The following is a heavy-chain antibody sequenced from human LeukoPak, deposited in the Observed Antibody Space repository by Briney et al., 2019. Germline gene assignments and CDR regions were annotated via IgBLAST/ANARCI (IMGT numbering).Heavy chain of an antibody. CDR1: GYSFTDYI. Sequence: ASVKVSCKASGYSFTDYILNWVRQATGQGLEWMGWMNPNSGNTGYAQKFQGRVTITRNTSISTAYMELSSLRFEDTAVYYCARGGDYGSGIRHYYYYMDVWGKGTTVTVSS. J-gene: IGHJ6*03. CDR3: ARGGDYGSGIRHYYYYMDV. CDR2: MNPNSGNT. D-gene: IGHD3-10*01. V-gene: IGHV1-8*03.